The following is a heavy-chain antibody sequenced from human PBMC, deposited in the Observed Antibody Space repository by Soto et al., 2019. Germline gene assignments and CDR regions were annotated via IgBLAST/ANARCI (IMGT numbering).Heavy chain of an antibody. CDR1: GFTFIGYD. CDR2: ISNNGNNR. Sequence: QVQLVESGGGVVQPGRSLSLSCATSGFTFIGYDMHWVRQAPGRGLEWVALISNNGNNRHYADSVKGRFTISRDNSRNTLFLLMDSLRDDDSALYFCARAGGAIRLLDNWGRGTLVIVSS. CDR3: ARAGGAIRLLDN. J-gene: IGHJ4*02. V-gene: IGHV3-30-3*01. D-gene: IGHD1-26*01.